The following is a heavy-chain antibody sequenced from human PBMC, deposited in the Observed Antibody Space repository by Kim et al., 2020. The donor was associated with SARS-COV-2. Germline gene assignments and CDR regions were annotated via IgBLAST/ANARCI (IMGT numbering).Heavy chain of an antibody. CDR1: GFTFSDYY. CDR3: ARDLHSSGGKFSQFDY. D-gene: IGHD6-19*01. J-gene: IGHJ4*02. V-gene: IGHV3-11*01. CDR2: ITSSGTTI. Sequence: GGSLRLSCAASGFTFSDYYMNWIRQAPGKGLEWVSYITSSGTTIYYADSVKGRFTISRDNAKNSLYLQMDSLRADDPAVYYCARDLHSSGGKFSQFDYWGQGTLVTVSS.